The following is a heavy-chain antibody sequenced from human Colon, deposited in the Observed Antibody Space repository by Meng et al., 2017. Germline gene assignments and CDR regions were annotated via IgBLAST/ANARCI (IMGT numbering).Heavy chain of an antibody. V-gene: IGHV3-53*01. Sequence: SLKICCAASGFTVSSNYMSWVRQAPGKGLEWVSVIYSGGSTYYADSVKGRFTISRDNSKNTLYLQMNSLRAEDTAVYYCARAITYGDYPLDYWGQGTLVTVSS. CDR3: ARAITYGDYPLDY. D-gene: IGHD4-17*01. J-gene: IGHJ4*02. CDR2: IYSGGST. CDR1: GFTVSSNY.